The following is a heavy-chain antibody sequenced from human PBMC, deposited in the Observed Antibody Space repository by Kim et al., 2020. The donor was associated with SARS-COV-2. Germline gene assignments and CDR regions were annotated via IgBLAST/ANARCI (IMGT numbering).Heavy chain of an antibody. V-gene: IGHV4-34*01. D-gene: IGHD3-10*01. CDR3: ASRGAYYYGSGSWRGCFDP. CDR2: INHSGST. Sequence: SETLSLTCAVYGGSFSGYYWGWIRQPPGKGLEWIGEINHSGSTNYNPSLNSRVTISIDTSKNQFSLKLSSLTAADTAVYYCASRGAYYYGSGSWRGCFDPWGQGTLVTVSS. J-gene: IGHJ5*02. CDR1: GGSFSGYY.